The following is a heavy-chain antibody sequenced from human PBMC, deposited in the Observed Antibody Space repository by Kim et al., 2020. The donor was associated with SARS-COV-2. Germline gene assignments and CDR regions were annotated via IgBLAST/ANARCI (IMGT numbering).Heavy chain of an antibody. CDR3: ARDLSDYVWGSMVGWFDP. V-gene: IGHV3-30*04. J-gene: IGHJ5*02. CDR1: GFTFSSYA. Sequence: GGSLRLSCAASGFTFSSYAMHWVRQAPGKGLEWVAVISYDGSNKYYADSVKGRFTISRDNSKNTLYLQMNSLRAEDTAVYYCARDLSDYVWGSMVGWFDPWGQGTLVTVSS. CDR2: ISYDGSNK. D-gene: IGHD3-16*01.